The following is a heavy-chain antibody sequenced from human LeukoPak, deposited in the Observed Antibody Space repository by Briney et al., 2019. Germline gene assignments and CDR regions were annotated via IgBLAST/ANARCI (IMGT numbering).Heavy chain of an antibody. J-gene: IGHJ4*02. D-gene: IGHD5-24*01. Sequence: ASVKVSCKASGYTFTSYDINWVRQATGQGLEWMGWMNPNGGNTGYAQKFQGRVTITRNTSISTAYMELSSLRSEDTAVYYCAALNGDGYNRPPIDYWGQGTLVTVSS. CDR1: GYTFTSYD. V-gene: IGHV1-8*03. CDR2: MNPNGGNT. CDR3: AALNGDGYNRPPIDY.